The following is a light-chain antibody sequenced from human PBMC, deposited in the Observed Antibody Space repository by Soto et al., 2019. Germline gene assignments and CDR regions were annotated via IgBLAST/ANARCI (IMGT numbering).Light chain of an antibody. CDR2: RHN. V-gene: IGLV1-47*01. CDR1: TTDIGSNY. CDR3: AVWDDTLSSPV. J-gene: IGLJ3*02. Sequence: QSVLTQPTSASGTAGQRVAISCSGSTTDIGSNYVYWYQQVPGAAPKLLIYRHNQRPSGVPDRFSGSKSGTSASLAISGLRSEDEADYYCAVWDDTLSSPVFGGGTKLTVL.